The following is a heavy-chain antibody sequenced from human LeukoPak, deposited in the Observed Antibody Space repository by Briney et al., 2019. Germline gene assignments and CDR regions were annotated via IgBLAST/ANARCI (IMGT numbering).Heavy chain of an antibody. CDR1: GYTFTGYY. J-gene: IGHJ5*02. V-gene: IGHV1-2*04. CDR2: INPNSGAT. D-gene: IGHD3-3*01. CDR3: ARGGFPRSFLDNWFDP. Sequence: ASVKVSCKASGYTFTGYYMHWVRQAPGQGLEWMGWINPNSGATNSAQKFQGWVTMTRDTSISTVYMELSRLRSDDTAVYYCARGGFPRSFLDNWFDPWGQGTLVTVSS.